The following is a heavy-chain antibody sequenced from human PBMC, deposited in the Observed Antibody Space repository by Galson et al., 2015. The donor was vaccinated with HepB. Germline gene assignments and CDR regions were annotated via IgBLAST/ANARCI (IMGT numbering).Heavy chain of an antibody. J-gene: IGHJ5*02. Sequence: ETLSLTCSVSAASIGSHYWSWIRQPPGKGLEWLGYVYYSGSTNYNPSLESRVTMSIDTSKNQFSLKLRAVTAADTAVYYCARGGYSSTWYPIWLDPWGQGTLVTVSS. CDR1: AASIGSHY. V-gene: IGHV4-59*08. CDR3: ARGGYSSTWYPIWLDP. CDR2: VYYSGST. D-gene: IGHD6-13*01.